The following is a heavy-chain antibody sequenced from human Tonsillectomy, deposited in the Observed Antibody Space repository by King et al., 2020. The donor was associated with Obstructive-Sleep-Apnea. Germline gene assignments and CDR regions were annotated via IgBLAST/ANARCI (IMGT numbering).Heavy chain of an antibody. J-gene: IGHJ5*02. V-gene: IGHV4-31*03. CDR3: ASLRYFDWLLGS. CDR1: RGSISSGGYY. CDR2: IYYTGST. D-gene: IGHD3-9*01. Sequence: QLQESGPGLVKPSQTLSLTCTVSRGSISSGGYYWSWIRQHPGKGLEWIGYIYYTGSTDYNPSLKIRVTISVDTSKNQFSLKLSSVTAADTAVYYCASLRYFDWLLGSWGQGTLVTVSS.